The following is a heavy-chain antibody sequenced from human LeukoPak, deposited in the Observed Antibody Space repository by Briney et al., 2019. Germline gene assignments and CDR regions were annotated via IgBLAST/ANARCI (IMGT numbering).Heavy chain of an antibody. V-gene: IGHV4-4*02. CDR1: GGSISSSNW. J-gene: IGHJ4*02. CDR3: ASLTTDILTEDRDY. Sequence: PSETLSLTCAGSGGSISSSNWWSLVRQPPGKGLEWIGEIYHSGSTNYNPSLKSRVTISVDKSKNQFSLKLSSVTAADTAVYYCASLTTDILTEDRDYWGQGTLVTVSS. D-gene: IGHD3-9*01. CDR2: IYHSGST.